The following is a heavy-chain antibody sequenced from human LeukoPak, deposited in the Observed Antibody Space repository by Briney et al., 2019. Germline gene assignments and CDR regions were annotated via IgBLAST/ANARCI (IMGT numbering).Heavy chain of an antibody. CDR2: INTNTGNP. D-gene: IGHD4-17*01. J-gene: IGHJ5*02. CDR1: GYTFTSYA. Sequence: GASVTVSCKASGYTFTSYAMNWVRQAPGQGLEWMGWINTNTGNPTYAQGFTGRFVFSLDTSVSTAYLQISSLKAEDTAVSYCARVKRSKTVTSSFFDPWGQGTLVTVSS. V-gene: IGHV7-4-1*02. CDR3: ARVKRSKTVTSSFFDP.